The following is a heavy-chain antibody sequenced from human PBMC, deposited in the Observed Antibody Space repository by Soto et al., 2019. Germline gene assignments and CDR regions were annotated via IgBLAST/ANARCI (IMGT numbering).Heavy chain of an antibody. J-gene: IGHJ4*02. Sequence: QVQLVESGGGVVQPGRSLRLSCAASGFTFSSYGMHWVRQAPGKGLEWVAVIWYDGSNKYYADSVKGRFTISRDNSKXXLXXHMNSLRAEDTAVYYCARDGYCSGGSCYSVPVFDYWGQGTLVTVSS. CDR3: ARDGYCSGGSCYSVPVFDY. V-gene: IGHV3-33*01. CDR1: GFTFSSYG. CDR2: IWYDGSNK. D-gene: IGHD2-15*01.